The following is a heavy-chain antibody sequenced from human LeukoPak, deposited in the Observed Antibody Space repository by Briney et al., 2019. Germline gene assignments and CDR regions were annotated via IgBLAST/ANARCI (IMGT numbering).Heavy chain of an antibody. CDR1: GYSISSGYY. CDR2: IYHSGST. V-gene: IGHV4-38-2*01. D-gene: IGHD3-3*01. J-gene: IGHJ6*03. CDR3: ARGGITIFGVVTNYYYMDV. Sequence: KPSETLSLTCAVSGYSISSGYYWGWIRQPPGKGLEWIGSIYHSGSTYYNPSLKSRVTISVDTSKNQFSLKLSSVTAADTAVYYCARGGITIFGVVTNYYYMDVWGKGTTVTVSS.